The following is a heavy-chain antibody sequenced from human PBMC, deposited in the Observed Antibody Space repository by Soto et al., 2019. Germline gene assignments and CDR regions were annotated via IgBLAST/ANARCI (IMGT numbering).Heavy chain of an antibody. V-gene: IGHV3-33*01. CDR3: ARGGRAVAGPDY. CDR1: GFTFSSYG. CDR2: IWYDGSNK. Sequence: QVQLVESGGGVVQPGRSLRLSCAASGFTFSSYGMHWVRQAPGKGLEWVAVIWYDGSNKYYADSVKGRFTISRDNSKNTLYLQMNSLRAEDTAVYYCARGGRAVAGPDYWGQGTRVTVSS. D-gene: IGHD6-19*01. J-gene: IGHJ4*02.